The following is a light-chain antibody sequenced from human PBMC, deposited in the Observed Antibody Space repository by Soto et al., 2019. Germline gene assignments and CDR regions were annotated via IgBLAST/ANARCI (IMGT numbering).Light chain of an antibody. J-gene: IGLJ3*02. CDR1: SSDVGGYNY. Sequence: QSVLTQPASVSGSPGQSITIACTGSSSDVGGYNYVSWFQQHPGKAPKLMIYEVSNRPSGVSNRFSGSKSGNTASLTISGLQAEEEADYYCNSYTSTSTWVFGGGTKLTVL. V-gene: IGLV2-14*01. CDR2: EVS. CDR3: NSYTSTSTWV.